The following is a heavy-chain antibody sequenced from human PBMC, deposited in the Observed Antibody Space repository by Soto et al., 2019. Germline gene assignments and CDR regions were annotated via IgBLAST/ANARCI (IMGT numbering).Heavy chain of an antibody. CDR3: ARTTNIPGGGFDY. CDR2: IYPGDSDT. CDR1: VYSFTSYW. D-gene: IGHD4-17*01. J-gene: IGHJ4*02. V-gene: IGHV5-51*01. Sequence: GESLKISCKGSVYSFTSYWIGWVRQMPGKGLEWMGIIYPGDSDTRYSPSFQGQVTISADKSISTAYLQWSSLKASDTAMYYCARTTNIPGGGFDYWGQGTLVTVSS.